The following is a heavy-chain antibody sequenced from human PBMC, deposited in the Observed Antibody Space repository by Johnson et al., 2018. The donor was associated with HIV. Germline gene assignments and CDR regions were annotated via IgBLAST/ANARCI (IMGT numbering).Heavy chain of an antibody. CDR3: ARIPILRYFDWLYDAFDI. V-gene: IGHV3-7*01. CDR2: IKQDGSEK. CDR1: GFTFSSYW. Sequence: EVQLVESGGGLVQPGGSLRLSCAASGFTFSSYWMSWVRQAPGKGLEWVANIKQDGSEKYYVDSVKGRFTISRDNAKNSLYLQMNSLRAEDTAVYYCARIPILRYFDWLYDAFDIWGQGTMVTVSS. J-gene: IGHJ3*02. D-gene: IGHD3-9*01.